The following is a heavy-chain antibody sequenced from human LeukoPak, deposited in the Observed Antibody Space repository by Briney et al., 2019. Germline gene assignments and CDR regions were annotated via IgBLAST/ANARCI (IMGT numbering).Heavy chain of an antibody. J-gene: IGHJ4*02. CDR2: TYDRSKWHN. V-gene: IGHV6-1*01. CDR1: GDSVSITSVA. D-gene: IGHD6-13*01. CDR3: VRDGGQRNWYPDY. Sequence: SQTLSLTWAISGDSVSITSVAWNWIMQSPSRGLEWLGRTYDRSKWHNEYAQSVKSRITIHPATSKNQFALQLDSVIPEDTAVYYCVRDGGQRNWYPDYWGQGTLVTVSS.